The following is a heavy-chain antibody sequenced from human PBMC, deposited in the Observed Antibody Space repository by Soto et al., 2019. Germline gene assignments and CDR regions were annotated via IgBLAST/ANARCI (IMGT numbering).Heavy chain of an antibody. Sequence: EVQLLESGGGLVQPGGSLRLSCAASGFTFSTYWMHWVRQAPGKGLVWVSRINNDGSITTYADSVKGRFTISRDNAKNTLYLQMNSLRAEDTALYYCARAYCSGGSCYSRGDYWGQGILVTVSS. CDR1: GFTFSTYW. CDR3: ARAYCSGGSCYSRGDY. D-gene: IGHD2-15*01. V-gene: IGHV3-74*01. J-gene: IGHJ4*02. CDR2: INNDGSIT.